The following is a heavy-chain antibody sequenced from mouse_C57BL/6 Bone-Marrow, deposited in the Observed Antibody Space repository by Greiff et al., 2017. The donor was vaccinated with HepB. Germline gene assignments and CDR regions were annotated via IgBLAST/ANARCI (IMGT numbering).Heavy chain of an antibody. CDR3: ARLFITTVVARYWYFDV. D-gene: IGHD1-1*01. CDR2: IYPGDGDT. Sequence: QVQLQQSGPELVKPGASVKISCKASGYAFSSSWMNWVKQRPGKGLGWIGRIYPGDGDTNYNGKFKGKATLTADKSSSTAYMQLSSLTSEDSAVYFCARLFITTVVARYWYFDVWGTGTTVTVSS. CDR1: GYAFSSSW. J-gene: IGHJ1*03. V-gene: IGHV1-82*01.